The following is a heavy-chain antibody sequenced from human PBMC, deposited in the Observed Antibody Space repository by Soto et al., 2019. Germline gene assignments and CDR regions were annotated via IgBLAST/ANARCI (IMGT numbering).Heavy chain of an antibody. CDR2: IYYSGST. CDR3: ARAPSYYDILTGYSHYYYAMDV. CDR1: GGSISSGDYY. Sequence: SETLSLTCTVSGGSISSGDYYWSWIRQPPGKGLEWIGYIYYSGSTYYNPSLKSRVTISVDTSKNQFSLKLSSVTAADTAVYYCARAPSYYDILTGYSHYYYAMDVWGQGTTVTVS. J-gene: IGHJ6*02. D-gene: IGHD3-9*01. V-gene: IGHV4-30-4*01.